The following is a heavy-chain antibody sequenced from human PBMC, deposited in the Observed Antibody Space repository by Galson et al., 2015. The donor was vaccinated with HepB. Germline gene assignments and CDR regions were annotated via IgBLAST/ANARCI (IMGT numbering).Heavy chain of an antibody. Sequence: SLRLSCAASGFTFSSYWMHWVRQAPGKGLVWVSRINSDGSSTSCADSVKGRFTISRDNAKNTLYLQMNSLRAEDTAVYYCARDKRAYYDFWSGYSRPIDYYYYYGMDVWGQGTTVTVSS. D-gene: IGHD3-3*01. CDR2: INSDGSST. V-gene: IGHV3-74*01. J-gene: IGHJ6*02. CDR3: ARDKRAYYDFWSGYSRPIDYYYYYGMDV. CDR1: GFTFSSYW.